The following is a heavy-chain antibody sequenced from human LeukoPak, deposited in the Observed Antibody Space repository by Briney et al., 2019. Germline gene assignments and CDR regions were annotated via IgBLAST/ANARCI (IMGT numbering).Heavy chain of an antibody. V-gene: IGHV4-39*01. J-gene: IGHJ4*02. CDR1: GGSISGSSYY. Sequence: PSETLSLTCTVSGGSISGSSYYWGWIRQPPGKGLEWIGSIYYSGSTYYNPSLKSRVTISVDTSKNQFSLKLSSVTAADTAVYYCAANSGYDRGEPFDYWGQGTLVTVSS. CDR3: AANSGYDRGEPFDY. D-gene: IGHD5-12*01. CDR2: IYYSGST.